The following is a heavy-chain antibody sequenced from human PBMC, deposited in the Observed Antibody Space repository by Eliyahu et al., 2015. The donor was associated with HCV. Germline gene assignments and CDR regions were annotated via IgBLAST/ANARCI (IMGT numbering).Heavy chain of an antibody. CDR1: GYTFTSYD. Sequence: ASGYTFTSYDINWVRQATGQGLEWMGWMNPNSGNTGYAQKFQGRVTMTRNTSISTAYMELSSLRSEDTAVYYCARGRAIFGVVRDDYWGQGTLVTVSS. D-gene: IGHD3-3*01. J-gene: IGHJ4*02. V-gene: IGHV1-8*01. CDR2: MNPNSGNT. CDR3: ARGRAIFGVVRDDY.